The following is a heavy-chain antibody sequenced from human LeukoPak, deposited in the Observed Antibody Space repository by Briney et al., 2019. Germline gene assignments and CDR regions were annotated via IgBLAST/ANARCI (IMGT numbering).Heavy chain of an antibody. CDR3: ARDWPYGDYLRGSVGYFDY. CDR1: GFTVSSNY. CDR2: IYSGGNT. Sequence: PGGSLRLSCAASGFTVSSNYISWVRQAPGKGLEWVSVIYSGGNTFYADSVQGRFTISRDTSKNTVYLQMNSLRAEDTAVYYCARDWPYGDYLRGSVGYFDYWGQGTLVTVSS. V-gene: IGHV3-53*01. D-gene: IGHD4-17*01. J-gene: IGHJ4*02.